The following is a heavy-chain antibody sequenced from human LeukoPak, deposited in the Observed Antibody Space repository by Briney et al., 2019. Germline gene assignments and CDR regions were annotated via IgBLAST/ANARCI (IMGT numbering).Heavy chain of an antibody. CDR3: AKHWSYCSTTSCFFNYYYYCMDV. J-gene: IGHJ6*03. CDR2: ISGSGGST. D-gene: IGHD2-2*01. Sequence: GGSLRLSCAASGFTFSSYAMSWVRQAPGKGLEWVSAISGSGGSTYYADSVKGRFTISRDNSKSTLYLQMNNLRAEDTAVYYCAKHWSYCSTTSCFFNYYYYCMDVWGKGTTVTVSS. CDR1: GFTFSSYA. V-gene: IGHV3-23*01.